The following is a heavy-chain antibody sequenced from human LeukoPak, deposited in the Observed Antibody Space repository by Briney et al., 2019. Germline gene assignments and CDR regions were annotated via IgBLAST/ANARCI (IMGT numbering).Heavy chain of an antibody. CDR3: TRDWYQLLVFDY. J-gene: IGHJ4*02. V-gene: IGHV3-49*04. CDR2: IRSKAYGGTT. D-gene: IGHD2-2*01. CDR1: GFTFSNAW. Sequence: GGSLRLSCAASGFTFSNAWMSWVRQAPGKGLEWVGFIRSKAYGGTTEYAASVKGRFTISRDDSKSIAYLQMNSLKTEDTAVYYCTRDWYQLLVFDYWGQGTLVTVSS.